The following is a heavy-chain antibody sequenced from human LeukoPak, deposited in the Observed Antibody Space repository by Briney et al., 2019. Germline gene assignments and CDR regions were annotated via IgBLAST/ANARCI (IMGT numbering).Heavy chain of an antibody. Sequence: GGSLRLSCAASGFTFSGYSMNWVRQAPGKGLEWISSISSSSSYIYYADSVKGRFTISRDNAKNSLYLQMNSLRAEDTAVYYCARDDYGDSDFFDYWGQGTLVTVSS. V-gene: IGHV3-21*01. CDR2: ISSSSSYI. CDR3: ARDDYGDSDFFDY. CDR1: GFTFSGYS. D-gene: IGHD4-17*01. J-gene: IGHJ4*02.